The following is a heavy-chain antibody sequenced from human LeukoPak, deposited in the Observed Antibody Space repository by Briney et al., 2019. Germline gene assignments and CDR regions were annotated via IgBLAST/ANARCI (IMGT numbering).Heavy chain of an antibody. J-gene: IGHJ3*02. Sequence: ASVKVSCKASGGTFSSYTISWVRLAPGQGLEWMGRIIPILGIANYAQKFQGRVTITADKSTSTAYMELSSLRSEDTAVYYCARGYCSSTSCYRDDAFDIWGQGTMVTVSS. CDR2: IIPILGIA. D-gene: IGHD2-2*02. V-gene: IGHV1-69*02. CDR3: ARGYCSSTSCYRDDAFDI. CDR1: GGTFSSYT.